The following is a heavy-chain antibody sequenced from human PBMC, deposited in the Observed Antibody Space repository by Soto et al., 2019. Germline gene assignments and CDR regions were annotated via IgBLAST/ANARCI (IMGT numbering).Heavy chain of an antibody. CDR1: GYSFTSYW. J-gene: IGHJ4*02. CDR3: ARTHDPAVAGTYFDY. V-gene: IGHV5-51*01. D-gene: IGHD6-19*01. Sequence: PGESLKISCKGSGYSFTSYWIGWVRQMPGKGLEWMGIIYPGDSDTRYSPSFQGQVTISADKSISTAYLQWSSLKASDTAMYYCARTHDPAVAGTYFDYWGQGTLVTVSS. CDR2: IYPGDSDT.